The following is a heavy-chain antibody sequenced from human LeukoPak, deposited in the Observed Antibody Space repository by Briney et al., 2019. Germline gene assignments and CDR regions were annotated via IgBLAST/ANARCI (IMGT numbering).Heavy chain of an antibody. Sequence: PGGSLRLSCAASGFTFSSYGMHWVRQAPGKGLEWVAVISYDGSNKYYADSVKGRFTISRDNSKNTLYLQMNSLRAEDTAVYHCAKGGTYYDILTGYDYWGQGTLVTVSS. CDR2: ISYDGSNK. CDR3: AKGGTYYDILTGYDY. J-gene: IGHJ4*02. V-gene: IGHV3-30*18. CDR1: GFTFSSYG. D-gene: IGHD3-9*01.